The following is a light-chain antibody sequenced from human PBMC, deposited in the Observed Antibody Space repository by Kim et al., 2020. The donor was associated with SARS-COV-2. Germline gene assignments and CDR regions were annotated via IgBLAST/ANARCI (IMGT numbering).Light chain of an antibody. V-gene: IGLV1-44*01. CDR2: SDY. CDR1: SSNIGTNT. CDR3: SSWDDSLNGFLI. J-gene: IGLJ2*01. Sequence: QSVLTQPPSASGTPGQRVAISCSGSSSNIGTNTINWYQHVPVMAPKLLIYSDYKRPSGIPDRFSGSKSGTSASLAISGLQSDDEGYYYCSSWDDSLNGFLIFGGGAQLTVL.